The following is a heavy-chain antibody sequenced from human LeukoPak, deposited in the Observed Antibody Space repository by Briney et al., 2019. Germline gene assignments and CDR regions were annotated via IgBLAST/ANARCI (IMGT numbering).Heavy chain of an antibody. J-gene: IGHJ4*02. D-gene: IGHD1-26*01. CDR3: ARGNWSYYYNY. CDR2: IYYSGST. Sequence: SETLSLTCTVSGGSISSSSYYWGWIRQPPGKGLEWIGSIYYSGSTYYNPSLKSRVTISVDTSKNQFSLKLSSVTAADTAVYYCARGNWSYYYNYWGQGTLVTVSS. V-gene: IGHV4-39*07. CDR1: GGSISSSSYY.